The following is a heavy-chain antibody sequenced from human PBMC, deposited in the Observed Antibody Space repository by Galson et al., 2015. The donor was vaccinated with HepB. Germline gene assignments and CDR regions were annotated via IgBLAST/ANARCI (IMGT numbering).Heavy chain of an antibody. V-gene: IGHV4-34*01. CDR2: INHSGST. Sequence: ETLSLTCAVYGGSFSGYYWSWIRQPPGKGLEWIGEINHSGSTNYNPSLKSRVTISVDTSKNQFSLKLSSVTAADTAVYYCARGDSSGYFGYWGQGTLVTVSS. J-gene: IGHJ4*02. CDR1: GGSFSGYY. CDR3: ARGDSSGYFGY. D-gene: IGHD3-22*01.